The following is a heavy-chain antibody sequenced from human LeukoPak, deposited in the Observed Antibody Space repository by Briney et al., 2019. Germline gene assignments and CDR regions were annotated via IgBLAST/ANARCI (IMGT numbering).Heavy chain of an antibody. CDR3: ARGGIVATIGFCDY. CDR1: GYTFTSYG. D-gene: IGHD5-12*01. Sequence: GASVKVSCKASGYTFTSYGIGWVRQAPGQGLEWMGWISAYNGNTNYAQKLQGRVTMTTDTSTSTAYMELRSLRSDDTAVHYCARGGIVATIGFCDYWGQGTLVTVSS. CDR2: ISAYNGNT. J-gene: IGHJ4*02. V-gene: IGHV1-18*01.